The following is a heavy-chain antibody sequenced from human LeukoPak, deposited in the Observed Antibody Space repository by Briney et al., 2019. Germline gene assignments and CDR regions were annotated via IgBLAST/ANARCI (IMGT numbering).Heavy chain of an antibody. CDR1: GFTFSSYA. V-gene: IGHV3-72*01. CDR2: TRKKTNSYTT. D-gene: IGHD3-10*02. Sequence: GGSLRLSCAASGFTFSSYAMSWVRQAPGKGLEWVGRTRKKTNSYTTEYAASVKGRFTISRDDSKNSLYLQMNSLRAEDTAVYYCAELGITMIGGVWGKGTTVTISS. J-gene: IGHJ6*04. CDR3: AELGITMIGGV.